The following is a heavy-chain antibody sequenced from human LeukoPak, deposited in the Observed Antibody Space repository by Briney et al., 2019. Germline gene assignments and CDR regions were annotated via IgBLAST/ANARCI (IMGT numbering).Heavy chain of an antibody. CDR1: GGSISNYY. Sequence: KSSETLSLTCTVSGGSISNYYWTWIRQPPGKGLEWIGHISDSGSTNYNPSLKSRVSISGDTSKNQVSLKMASVTAADTAVYYCATGKGYHYYWGQGTLVTVSS. V-gene: IGHV4-59*12. J-gene: IGHJ4*02. CDR3: ATGKGYHYY. CDR2: ISDSGST. D-gene: IGHD5-12*01.